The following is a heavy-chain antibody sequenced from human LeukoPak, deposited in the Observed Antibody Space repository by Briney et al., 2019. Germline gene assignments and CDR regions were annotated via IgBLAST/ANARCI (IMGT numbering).Heavy chain of an antibody. J-gene: IGHJ3*02. CDR3: ARRPPSLWQAFDI. Sequence: GASVKVSCKASGYTFSNYHISWVRQAPGQGLEWMGWISTYNGNTNYAQKLQGRVTMTTDTSTNTAYMELRSLRSDDTAVYYCARRPPSLWQAFDIWGQGTMVTVSS. V-gene: IGHV1-18*01. CDR1: GYTFSNYH. CDR2: ISTYNGNT. D-gene: IGHD2-21*01.